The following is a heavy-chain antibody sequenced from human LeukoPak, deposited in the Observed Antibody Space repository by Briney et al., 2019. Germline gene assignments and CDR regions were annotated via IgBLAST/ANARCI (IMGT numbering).Heavy chain of an antibody. D-gene: IGHD3-10*01. CDR1: GYRFTSHW. J-gene: IGHJ4*02. Sequence: GGSLQIPCKGSGYRFTSHWIGWGRQMPGKGLEGMGIVNPEDSDNIYSPSLEGQVTISAEESITTAYLQWSSLMASVTAMYYCARLRWPRGGRSSFDYWGQGALVTVSS. CDR2: VNPEDSDN. V-gene: IGHV5-51*01. CDR3: ARLRWPRGGRSSFDY.